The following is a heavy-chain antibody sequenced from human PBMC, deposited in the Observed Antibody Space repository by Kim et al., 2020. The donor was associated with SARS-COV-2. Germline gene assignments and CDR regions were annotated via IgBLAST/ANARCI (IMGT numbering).Heavy chain of an antibody. Sequence: GGSLRLSCAASGFIFSRNSMNWVCQAPGKGLEWVSSISPSGTYIHYGDSVKGRFTISRDDAKNSLYLQMNSLRAEDTAVYYCARDLDLSGQGTLVTVSS. CDR1: GFIFSRNS. CDR2: ISPSGTYI. V-gene: IGHV3-21*01. CDR3: ARDLDL. J-gene: IGHJ5*02.